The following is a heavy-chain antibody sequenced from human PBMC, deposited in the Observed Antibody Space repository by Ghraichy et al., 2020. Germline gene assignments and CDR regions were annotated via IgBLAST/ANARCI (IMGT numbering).Heavy chain of an antibody. CDR2: IIPIFGTA. CDR1: GGTFSSYA. J-gene: IGHJ6*02. Sequence: SVKVSCKASGGTFSSYAISWVRQAPGQGLEWMGGIIPIFGTANYAQKFQGRVTITADESTSTAYMELSSLRSEDTAVYYCAEEVVVAATHDGMDVWGQGTTVTVSS. V-gene: IGHV1-69*13. CDR3: AEEVVVAATHDGMDV. D-gene: IGHD2-15*01.